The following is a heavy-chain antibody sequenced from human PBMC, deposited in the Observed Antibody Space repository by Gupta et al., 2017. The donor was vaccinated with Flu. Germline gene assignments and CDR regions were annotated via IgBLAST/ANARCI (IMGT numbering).Heavy chain of an antibody. Sequence: PGKGLEWVSGISGSGGSTYYADSVKGRFTISRDNSKNTLYLQMNSLRAEDTAVYYCAKDLGSSSSRGKRGFDNWGQGTLVTVSS. CDR3: AKDLGSSSSRGKRGFDN. J-gene: IGHJ4*02. D-gene: IGHD6-6*01. CDR2: ISGSGGST. V-gene: IGHV3-23*01.